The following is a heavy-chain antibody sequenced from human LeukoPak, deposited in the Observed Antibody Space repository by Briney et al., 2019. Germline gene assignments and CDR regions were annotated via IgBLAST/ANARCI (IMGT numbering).Heavy chain of an antibody. V-gene: IGHV1-18*01. J-gene: IGHJ5*02. Sequence: ASVKVSCKASGYTFTTYGVSWVRQAPGQGLEWMGWINTYNGNTNSAQKLQGRVTMTTDTSTSTVYMELRSLRSDDTAVYYCARRVIIPSAIVVDWFDPWGQGTLDTVSS. CDR1: GYTFTTYG. D-gene: IGHD2-2*02. CDR3: ARRVIIPSAIVVDWFDP. CDR2: INTYNGNT.